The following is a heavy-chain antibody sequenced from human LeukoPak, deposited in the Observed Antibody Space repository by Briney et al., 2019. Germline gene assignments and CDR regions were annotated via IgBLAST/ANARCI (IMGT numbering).Heavy chain of an antibody. CDR3: ARVRSGSSAGNYGMDV. D-gene: IGHD1-26*01. CDR2: INSDGSST. J-gene: IGHJ6*02. Sequence: GGSLRLSCAASGFTFSSYWMHWVRHAPGKGLVWVSRINSDGSSTSYADSVEGRFTISRDNAKNTLYLQMNSLRAEDTAVYYCARVRSGSSAGNYGMDVWGQGTTVTVSS. V-gene: IGHV3-74*01. CDR1: GFTFSSYW.